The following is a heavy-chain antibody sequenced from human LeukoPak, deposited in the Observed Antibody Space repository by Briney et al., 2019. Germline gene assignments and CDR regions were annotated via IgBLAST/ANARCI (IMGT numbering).Heavy chain of an antibody. Sequence: SETLSLTCTVSGGSISSGGYYWSWIRQPPGKGLEWIGYIYHSGSTYYNPSLKSRVTISVDRSKNQFSLKLSSVTAADTAVYYCARVRPYYYYMDVWGKGTTVTVSS. CDR2: IYHSGST. J-gene: IGHJ6*03. CDR1: GGSISSGGYY. CDR3: ARVRPYYYYMDV. V-gene: IGHV4-30-2*01.